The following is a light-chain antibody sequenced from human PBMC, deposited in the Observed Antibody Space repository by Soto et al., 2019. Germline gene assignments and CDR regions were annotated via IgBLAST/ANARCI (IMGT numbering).Light chain of an antibody. J-gene: IGKJ5*01. CDR1: QSVSSY. CDR3: QQRSNWPPIT. V-gene: IGKV3-11*01. Sequence: ATLSLSPEERATLSCRASQSVSSYSAWYQQKPGQAPRLLIYDASNRATGIPARFSGSGSGTDFTLTISSLEPEDFAVYYCQQRSNWPPITFGQGTRLEIK. CDR2: DAS.